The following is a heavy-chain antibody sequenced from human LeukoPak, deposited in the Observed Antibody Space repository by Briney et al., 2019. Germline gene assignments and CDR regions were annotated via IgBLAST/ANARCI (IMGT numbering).Heavy chain of an antibody. V-gene: IGHV3-48*03. J-gene: IGHJ4*02. D-gene: IGHD3-22*01. CDR3: ARGHYYDTGAFDY. CDR1: GFTFSNYE. CDR2: ISSRGTTI. Sequence: PGGSLRLSCAASGFTFSNYEMNWVRQAPGKGLEWVSYISSRGTTIYYADSVKGRFPISRDNAKNSLYLQMNSLRAEDTAVYYCARGHYYDTGAFDYWGQGTLVTVSS.